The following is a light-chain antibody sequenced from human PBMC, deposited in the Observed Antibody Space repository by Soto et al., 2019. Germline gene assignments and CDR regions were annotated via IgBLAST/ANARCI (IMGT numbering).Light chain of an antibody. V-gene: IGLV2-23*03. Sequence: QSALTQPASVSGSPGQSITISCTGTSSDVGNYNLVSWYQQHPGKAPKLMIYEGGKRPSGVSSRFSGSKSGNTASLTISGLQAEDEADYYCCSYAGLTTFVVFGGGTKVTVL. CDR2: EGG. CDR3: CSYAGLTTFVV. J-gene: IGLJ2*01. CDR1: SSDVGNYNL.